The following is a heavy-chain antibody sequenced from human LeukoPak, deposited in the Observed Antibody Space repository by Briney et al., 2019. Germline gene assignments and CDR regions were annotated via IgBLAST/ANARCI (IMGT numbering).Heavy chain of an antibody. J-gene: IGHJ2*01. CDR1: GIIFSNYA. V-gene: IGHV3-64*01. CDR2: ISSDGGST. Sequence: GGSLRLSCAASGIIFSNYAMHWVRQGPGKGLECTSTISSDGGSTYYANSVKGRFTISRDNSKNTLYLQMGSLRAEDMAVYYCARGRQGAKTRYFDLWGRGTRVTASS. CDR3: ARGRQGAKTRYFDL. D-gene: IGHD1-26*01.